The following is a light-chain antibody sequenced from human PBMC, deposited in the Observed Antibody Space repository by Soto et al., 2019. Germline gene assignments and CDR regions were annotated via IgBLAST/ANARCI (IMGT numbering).Light chain of an antibody. J-gene: IGLJ1*01. CDR3: SSYTSSSTLEV. CDR1: SSDVGGYNY. CDR2: DVS. V-gene: IGLV2-14*01. Sequence: QSVLTQPASVSGSPGQSITISCTGTSSDVGGYNYVSWYQQHPGKAPKLMIYDVSNRPSGVSNRFSGSKSGNTASLPISGLQAEDEGDYYCSSYTSSSTLEVFGTGTKLTVL.